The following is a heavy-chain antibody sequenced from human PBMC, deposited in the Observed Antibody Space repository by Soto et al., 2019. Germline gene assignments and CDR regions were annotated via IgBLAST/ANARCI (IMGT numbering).Heavy chain of an antibody. CDR3: ARGSPQFWQLFDN. CDR1: GFNFSHYA. J-gene: IGHJ4*02. Sequence: GGSLRLSCEASGFNFSHYAMHWVRQAPGKGLEWLAIISLEGSNKYSAKPVKDRFTISRDNSKSTLYLQMNSLRPEDTAVYYCARGSPQFWQLFDNWGQGALVTVS. D-gene: IGHD3-3*01. V-gene: IGHV3-30*03. CDR2: ISLEGSNK.